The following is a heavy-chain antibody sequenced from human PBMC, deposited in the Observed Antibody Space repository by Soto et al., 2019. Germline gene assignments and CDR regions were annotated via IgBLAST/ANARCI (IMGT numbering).Heavy chain of an antibody. D-gene: IGHD6-6*01. V-gene: IGHV4-59*12. J-gene: IGHJ4*02. CDR2: IYYSGST. CDR3: ARAPTHSSSSLGLTYYFDY. Sequence: ETLSLTCTVSGGSISSYYWSWIRQPPGKGLEWIGYIYYSGSTNYNPSLKSRVTISVDTSKNQFSLKLSSVTAADTAVYYFARAPTHSSSSLGLTYYFDYWGQGTLVTVSS. CDR1: GGSISSYY.